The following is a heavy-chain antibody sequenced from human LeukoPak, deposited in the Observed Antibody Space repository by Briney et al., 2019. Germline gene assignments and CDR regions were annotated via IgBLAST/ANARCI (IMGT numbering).Heavy chain of an antibody. J-gene: IGHJ5*02. V-gene: IGHV4-34*01. CDR3: ARGGIVATIGGNWFDP. CDR2: INHSGST. CDR1: GGSFSGYY. Sequence: SETLSLTCAVYGGSFSGYYWSWIRQPPGKGLEWIGEINHSGSTNYNPSLKSRVTISVDTSKNQFSLKLSSVTAADTAVYNCARGGIVATIGGNWFDPWGQGTLVTVSS. D-gene: IGHD5-12*01.